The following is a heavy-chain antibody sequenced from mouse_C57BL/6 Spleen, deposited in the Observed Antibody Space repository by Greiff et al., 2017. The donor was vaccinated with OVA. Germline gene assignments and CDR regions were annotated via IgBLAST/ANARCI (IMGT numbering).Heavy chain of an antibody. J-gene: IGHJ4*01. CDR3: ARPRGLDYAMDY. D-gene: IGHD1-2*01. V-gene: IGHV1-82*01. Sequence: VQLQQSGPELVKPGASVKISCKASGYAFSSSWMHWVQQRPGKGLEWIGRIYPGDGATYYNGKFKGKATLTADKSSSTAYMQLSSLTSEDSAVDFCARPRGLDYAMDYWGQGTSVTVSS. CDR2: IYPGDGAT. CDR1: GYAFSSSW.